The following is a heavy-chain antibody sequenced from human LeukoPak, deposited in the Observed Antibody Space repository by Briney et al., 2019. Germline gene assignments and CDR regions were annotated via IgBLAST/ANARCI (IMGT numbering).Heavy chain of an antibody. D-gene: IGHD3-3*01. V-gene: IGHV1-2*02. CDR1: GYTFTGYY. CDR2: INPNSGGT. Sequence: GASVKVSCKASGYTFTGYYMHWVRQAPGQGLEWMGWINPNSGGTNYAQKFQGRVTMTRDTSISTAYMELSRLRSDDTAVYYCAREGTIFGVVIIPSKGDFDYWGQGTLVTVSS. J-gene: IGHJ4*02. CDR3: AREGTIFGVVIIPSKGDFDY.